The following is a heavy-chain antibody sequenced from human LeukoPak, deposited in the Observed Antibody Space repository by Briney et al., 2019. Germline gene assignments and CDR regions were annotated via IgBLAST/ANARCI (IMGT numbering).Heavy chain of an antibody. CDR2: INPTGGST. CDR3: ARVNTMIVVVINRADAFDI. CDR1: GYTLPSYF. V-gene: IGHV1-46*01. J-gene: IGHJ3*02. Sequence: EASVKVSCKASGYTLPSYFMHWVRQAPGQGLEWMGIINPTGGSTTYAQKFQGRVTMTRDTSTSTVYMELSSLRSDDTAVYYCARVNTMIVVVINRADAFDIWGQGTMVTVSS. D-gene: IGHD3-22*01.